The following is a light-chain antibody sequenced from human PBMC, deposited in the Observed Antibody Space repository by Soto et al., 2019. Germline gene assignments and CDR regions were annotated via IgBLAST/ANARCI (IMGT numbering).Light chain of an antibody. CDR1: QSVSSSY. CDR2: DTS. Sequence: ESVLTQSPGTMSLSPGERATLACRASQSVSSSYLGWVQQRPGQAPRLLIYDTSNRATGILDSFSASGSGTASTLTISRLEPEDFAVYYCQQYSGPPYTLGQGTKLEI. CDR3: QQYSGPPYT. V-gene: IGKV3-20*01. J-gene: IGKJ2*01.